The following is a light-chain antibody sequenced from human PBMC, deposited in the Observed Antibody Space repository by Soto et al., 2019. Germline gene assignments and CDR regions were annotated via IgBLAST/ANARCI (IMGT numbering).Light chain of an antibody. CDR3: CSYAGTYSVV. CDR1: SSDVGAYNY. Sequence: QSALTQPASVSGSPGQSITISCTGTSSDVGAYNYVSWYQQQSGKAPKLMIHEVSNRPSGVSNRFSGSKSGNTASLTISGLQAEDEADYYCCSYAGTYSVVFGGGTKVTVL. CDR2: EVS. V-gene: IGLV2-14*01. J-gene: IGLJ2*01.